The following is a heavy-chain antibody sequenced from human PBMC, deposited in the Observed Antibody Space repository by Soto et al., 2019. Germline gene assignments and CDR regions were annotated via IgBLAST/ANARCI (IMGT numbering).Heavy chain of an antibody. D-gene: IGHD1-1*01. CDR1: GFTFSAYW. V-gene: IGHV3-74*01. CDR3: ARGPKVSSTGTGAH. Sequence: PGECLKTSCAVSGFTFSAYWMHWVRQVPGNGLTWVSRISDDGPTATYADSVKGRFVISRDKAKNSLYLEKNTLRAEDSGVYYCARGPKVSSTGTGAHWGRGTLVTVSS. J-gene: IGHJ4*02. CDR2: ISDDGPTA.